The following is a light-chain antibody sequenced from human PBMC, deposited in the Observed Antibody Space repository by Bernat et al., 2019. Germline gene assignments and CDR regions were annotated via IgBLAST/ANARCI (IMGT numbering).Light chain of an antibody. CDR2: AAS. CDR3: QKYNSAPWT. V-gene: IGKV1-27*01. J-gene: IGKJ1*01. Sequence: DIQMTQSPSSLSASVGDRVTITYRASQGISNYLAWYQQKPGKVPKLLIYAASTLQSGVPSRFSGSGSGTDFTLTISSLQPEDVATYYCQKYNSAPWTVGQGTNVEIK. CDR1: QGISNY.